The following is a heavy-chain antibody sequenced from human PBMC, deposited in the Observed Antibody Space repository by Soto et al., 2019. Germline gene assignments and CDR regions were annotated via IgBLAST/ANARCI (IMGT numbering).Heavy chain of an antibody. J-gene: IGHJ6*02. Sequence: SETLSLTCAVSGGSISSSNWWSWVRQPPGKGLEWIGEIYHSGSTNYNPSLKSRVTISVDKSKNQFSLKLSSVTAADTAVYYCASYLGDSNLYGMDVWGQGTTVTVSS. D-gene: IGHD3-16*01. CDR3: ASYLGDSNLYGMDV. CDR2: IYHSGST. CDR1: GGSISSSNW. V-gene: IGHV4-4*02.